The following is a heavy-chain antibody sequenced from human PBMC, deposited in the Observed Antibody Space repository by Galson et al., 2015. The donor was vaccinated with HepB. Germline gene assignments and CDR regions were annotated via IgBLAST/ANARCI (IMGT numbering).Heavy chain of an antibody. V-gene: IGHV3-21*01. CDR1: GFTFSSYS. CDR2: ISSSSSYI. Sequence: SLRLSCAASGFTFSSYSMNLVRQAPGKGLEWVSSISSSSSYIYYADSVKGRFTISRDNAKNSLYLQMNSLRAEDTAVYYCARGPHLVTPGGDRFDPWGQGTLVTVSS. CDR3: ARGPHLVTPGGDRFDP. D-gene: IGHD4-23*01. J-gene: IGHJ5*02.